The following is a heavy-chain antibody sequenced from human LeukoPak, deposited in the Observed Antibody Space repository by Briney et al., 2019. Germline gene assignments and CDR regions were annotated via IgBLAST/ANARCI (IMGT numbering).Heavy chain of an antibody. Sequence: GASVKVSCKASGYSFTSNFISWVGQAPGQGLEWMGWISAYNGNTNYAQKLQGRVTMTTDTSTSTAYMELRSLRSDDPAVYYCARFGLGKHIEVAGIPFDIWGQGTMVTVSS. CDR1: GYSFTSNF. CDR2: ISAYNGNT. CDR3: ARFGLGKHIEVAGIPFDI. J-gene: IGHJ3*02. D-gene: IGHD6-19*01. V-gene: IGHV1-18*01.